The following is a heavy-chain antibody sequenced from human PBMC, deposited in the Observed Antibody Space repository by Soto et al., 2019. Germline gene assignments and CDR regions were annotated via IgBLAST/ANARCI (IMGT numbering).Heavy chain of an antibody. J-gene: IGHJ4*02. Sequence: SETLSLTCAVSGGPISSSNWWSWVRQPPGKGLEWIGEIYHSGSTNYNPSLKSRVTISVDKSKNQFSLKLNSVTAADTAVYYCARVRREYDNSGPVDYWGQGTLVTVSS. D-gene: IGHD3-22*01. V-gene: IGHV4-4*02. CDR2: IYHSGST. CDR1: GGPISSSNW. CDR3: ARVRREYDNSGPVDY.